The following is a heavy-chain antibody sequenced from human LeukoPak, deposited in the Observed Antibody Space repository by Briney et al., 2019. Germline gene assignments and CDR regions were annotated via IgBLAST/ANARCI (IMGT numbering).Heavy chain of an antibody. CDR2: IWYDGSNK. CDR1: GFTFSSYG. D-gene: IGHD3-3*01. V-gene: IGHV3-33*06. CDR3: AKDPIFGVVNYYYMDV. Sequence: GGSLRLSCAASGFTFSSYGMHWVRQAPGKGLEWVAVIWYDGSNKYYADSVKGRFTVSRDNSKNTLYLQMNSLRAEDTAVYYCAKDPIFGVVNYYYMDVWGKGTTVTVSS. J-gene: IGHJ6*03.